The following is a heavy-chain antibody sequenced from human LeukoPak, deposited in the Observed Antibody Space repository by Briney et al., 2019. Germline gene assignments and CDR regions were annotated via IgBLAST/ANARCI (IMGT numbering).Heavy chain of an antibody. Sequence: PSETLSLTCSVSGDSIIGYYWGWIPQPPGKGLEWIGSIYYSESTYYNPSLKSRVTISADTSKNQFSLTLTSVTAADTAVYYCARDNRYCIGGYCSNWFDPWGQGTLVTVSS. D-gene: IGHD2-15*01. J-gene: IGHJ5*02. V-gene: IGHV4-38-2*02. CDR1: GDSIIGYY. CDR2: IYYSEST. CDR3: ARDNRYCIGGYCSNWFDP.